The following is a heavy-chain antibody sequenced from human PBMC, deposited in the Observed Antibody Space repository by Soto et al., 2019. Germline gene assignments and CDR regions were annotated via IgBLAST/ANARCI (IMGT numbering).Heavy chain of an antibody. CDR1: GFTFSSYG. D-gene: IGHD6-19*01. V-gene: IGHV3-33*01. J-gene: IGHJ6*02. CDR2: IWYDGSNK. Sequence: PGGSLRLSCAASGFTFSSYGMHWVRQAPGKGLEWVAVIWYDGSNKYYADSVKGRFTISRDNSKNALYLQMNSLRAEDTAVYYCARDLVYTRNQWLVIRGSNYHYYYGMDVWGQGTTVTVSS. CDR3: ARDLVYTRNQWLVIRGSNYHYYYGMDV.